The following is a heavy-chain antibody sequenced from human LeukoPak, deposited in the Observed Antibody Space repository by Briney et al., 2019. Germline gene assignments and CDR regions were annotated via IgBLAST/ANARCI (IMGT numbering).Heavy chain of an antibody. J-gene: IGHJ6*03. V-gene: IGHV4-39*01. CDR2: TYYSAST. CDR3: ARETNWSDSSGYITYFYHYMDV. D-gene: IGHD3-22*01. CDR1: GGSISGTSYY. Sequence: SETLSLSCSVSGGSISGTSYYWGWIRQPPGKGLEWIGSTYYSASTYYNPSLKSRVTISVDTSKNQFSLSLNSVTGADTAAYYCARETNWSDSSGYITYFYHYMDVWGKGTTVTVSS.